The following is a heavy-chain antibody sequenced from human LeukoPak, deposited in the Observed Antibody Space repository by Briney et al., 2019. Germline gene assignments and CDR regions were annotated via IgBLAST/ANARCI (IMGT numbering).Heavy chain of an antibody. Sequence: RPSETLSLTCAVSGGSISSSNWWSWVRQPPGKGLEWIGEIYHSGSTNYNPSLKSRVTISVDKSNNQFSLKLSSVTAADTAVYYCARALVDSSGPAPGYWGQGTLVTVSS. J-gene: IGHJ4*02. CDR3: ARALVDSSGPAPGY. V-gene: IGHV4-4*02. CDR1: GGSISSSNW. D-gene: IGHD6-19*01. CDR2: IYHSGST.